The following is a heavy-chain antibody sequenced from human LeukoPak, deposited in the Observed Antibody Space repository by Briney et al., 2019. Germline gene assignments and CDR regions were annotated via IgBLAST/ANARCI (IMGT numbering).Heavy chain of an antibody. CDR3: ARLSYGDYDNDAFDI. D-gene: IGHD4-17*01. CDR1: GGSISSSSYY. CDR2: IYYSGST. V-gene: IGHV4-39*01. J-gene: IGHJ3*02. Sequence: PSETLSLTCTVSGGSISSSSYYWGWIRQPPGTGLEWIGSIYYSGSTYYNPSLKSRVTISVDTSKNQFPLKLSSVTVADTAVYYCARLSYGDYDNDAFDIWGQGTMVTVSS.